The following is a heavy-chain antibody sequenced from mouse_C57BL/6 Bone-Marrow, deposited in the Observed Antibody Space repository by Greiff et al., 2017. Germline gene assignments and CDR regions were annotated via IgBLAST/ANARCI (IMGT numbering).Heavy chain of an antibody. V-gene: IGHV1-59*01. CDR3: ARYSTTVVATDWYFDV. J-gene: IGHJ1*03. Sequence: QVQLQQPGAELVRPGTSVKLSCKASGYTFTSYWMHWVKQRPGQGLEWIGVIDPSDSYTNYNQKFKGKATLTVDTSSSTAYMQLSSLPSEDSAVYYCARYSTTVVATDWYFDVWGTGTTVTVSS. D-gene: IGHD1-1*01. CDR2: IDPSDSYT. CDR1: GYTFTSYW.